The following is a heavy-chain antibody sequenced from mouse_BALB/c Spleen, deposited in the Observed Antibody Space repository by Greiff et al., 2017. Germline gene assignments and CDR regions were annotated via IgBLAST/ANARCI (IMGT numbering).Heavy chain of an antibody. CDR3: ARPGPAYAMDY. CDR1: GFAFSSYD. CDR2: ISSGGGST. Sequence: EVMLVESGGGLVKPGGSLKLSCAASGFAFSSYDMSWVRQTPEKRLEWVAYISSGGGSTYYPDTVKGRFTISRDNAKNTLYLQMSSLKSEDTAMYYCARPGPAYAMDYWGQGTLVTVSA. J-gene: IGHJ3*01. V-gene: IGHV5-12-1*01. D-gene: IGHD6-5*01.